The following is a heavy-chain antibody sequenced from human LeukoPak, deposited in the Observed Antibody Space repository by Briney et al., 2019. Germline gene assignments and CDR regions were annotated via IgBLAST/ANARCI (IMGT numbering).Heavy chain of an antibody. D-gene: IGHD3-10*01. J-gene: IGHJ4*02. V-gene: IGHV3-15*07. Sequence: PGGSLRLSCAASGFTFSNAWMNWVRQAPGKGLEWVGRIKSKTDGGTTDYAAPAKGRFTISRDDSKNTLYLQMNSLKTEDTAVYYCTTDLGLWFGELSPGFDYWGQGTLVTVSS. CDR1: GFTFSNAW. CDR2: IKSKTDGGTT. CDR3: TTDLGLWFGELSPGFDY.